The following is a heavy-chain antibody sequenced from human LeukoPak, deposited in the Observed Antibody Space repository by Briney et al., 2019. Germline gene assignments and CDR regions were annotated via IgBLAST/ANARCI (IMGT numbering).Heavy chain of an antibody. CDR1: GFTFSSYW. Sequence: GGSLRLSCAASGFTFSSYWMSWVRQAPGKGLEWVPYISGSGSSIYYADSVKGRFAISRDNAKNSLYLQMNSLRAEDTAVYYCARGGYTYGYSDYWGQGTLVTVSS. D-gene: IGHD5-18*01. J-gene: IGHJ4*02. V-gene: IGHV3-48*04. CDR3: ARGGYTYGYSDY. CDR2: ISGSGSSI.